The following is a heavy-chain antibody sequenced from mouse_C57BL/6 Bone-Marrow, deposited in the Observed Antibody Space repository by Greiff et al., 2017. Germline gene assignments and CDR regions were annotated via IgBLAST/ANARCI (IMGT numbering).Heavy chain of an antibody. J-gene: IGHJ3*01. Sequence: QVQLQQPGAELVKPGASVKLSCKASGYTFTSYWMQWVKQRPGQGLEWIGEIDPSDSYTNYNQKFKGKATLTVDTSSSTAYMQLSSLTSEDSAVYYCARTAYWGQGTLVTGSA. CDR1: GYTFTSYW. CDR2: IDPSDSYT. CDR3: ARTAY. V-gene: IGHV1-50*01.